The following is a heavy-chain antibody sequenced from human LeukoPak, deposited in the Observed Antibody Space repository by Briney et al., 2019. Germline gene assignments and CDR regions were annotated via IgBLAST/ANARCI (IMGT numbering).Heavy chain of an antibody. D-gene: IGHD3-22*01. CDR1: GFTFSSYQ. V-gene: IGHV3-48*03. CDR3: ARSDTSGYYHIPIDY. Sequence: PGGSLRLSCAASGFTFSSYQMNWVRQAPGKGLEWVSYISSSGSTIYYADSVKGRFTISRDSAKNSLYLQMNSLRAEDTAVYYCARSDTSGYYHIPIDYWGQGTLVTVSS. CDR2: ISSSGSTI. J-gene: IGHJ4*02.